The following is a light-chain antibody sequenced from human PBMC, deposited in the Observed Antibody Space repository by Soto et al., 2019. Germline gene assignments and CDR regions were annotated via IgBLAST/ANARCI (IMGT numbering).Light chain of an antibody. Sequence: QSALTQPPSVSGSLGQSVIISCTGTSSDVGGYNYVSWYQHHPGKAPKLIIYDVTKRPSGVPDRFSGSKSGNTASLTISGLRAEDEADYSCCSYAGSYTLVFGGGTKVTVL. J-gene: IGLJ2*01. CDR3: CSYAGSYTLV. CDR1: SSDVGGYNY. V-gene: IGLV2-11*01. CDR2: DVT.